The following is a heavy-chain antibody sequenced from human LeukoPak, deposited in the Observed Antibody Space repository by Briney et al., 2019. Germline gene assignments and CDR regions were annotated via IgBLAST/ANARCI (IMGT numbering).Heavy chain of an antibody. CDR3: TTPYYYDSSGYLSVY. CDR2: LRSKAYGGTT. CDR1: GFTFGDYA. J-gene: IGHJ4*02. Sequence: GRSLRLSCTASGFTFGDYAMSWVRQAPGKGLEWVGFLRSKAYGGTTEYAASVKGRFTISRDDSKSIAYLQMNSLKTEDTAVYYCTTPYYYDSSGYLSVYWGQGTLVTVSS. V-gene: IGHV3-49*04. D-gene: IGHD3-22*01.